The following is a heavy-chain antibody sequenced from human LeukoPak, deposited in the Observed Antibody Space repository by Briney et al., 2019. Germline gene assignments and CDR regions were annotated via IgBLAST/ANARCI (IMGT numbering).Heavy chain of an antibody. CDR3: ARDQFYDFWSGHYRPSMDV. CDR1: GFSFTSYA. D-gene: IGHD3-3*01. V-gene: IGHV3-23*01. J-gene: IGHJ6*03. Sequence: GGSLRLSCTVSGFSFTSYAMTWVRQAPGKGLEWVSATSGSGDNTYYADSVKGRFTISRDNASNSLFLQMNSLRAEDTAVYYCARDQFYDFWSGHYRPSMDVWGKGTTVTVSS. CDR2: TSGSGDNT.